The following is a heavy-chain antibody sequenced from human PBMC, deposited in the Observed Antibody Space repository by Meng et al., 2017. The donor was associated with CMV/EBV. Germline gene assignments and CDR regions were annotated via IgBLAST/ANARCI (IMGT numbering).Heavy chain of an antibody. Sequence: GESLKISCKGSGYSFTSYWISWVRQMPGKGLEWMGRIDPSDSYTNYSPSFQGHVTISADKSISTAYLQWSSLKASDTAMYYCARRRSYRYCSGGSCPTPATDAFDIWGQGTMVTVSS. CDR3: ARRRSYRYCSGGSCPTPATDAFDI. V-gene: IGHV5-10-1*01. CDR2: IDPSDSYT. CDR1: GYSFTSYW. J-gene: IGHJ3*02. D-gene: IGHD2-15*01.